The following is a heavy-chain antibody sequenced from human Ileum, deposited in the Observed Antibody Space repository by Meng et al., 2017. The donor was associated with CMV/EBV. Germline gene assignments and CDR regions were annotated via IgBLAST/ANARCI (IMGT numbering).Heavy chain of an antibody. CDR2: INSNSGGT. CDR3: AARYCSTTTCLPIGKFDP. V-gene: IGHV1-2*02. D-gene: IGHD2-2*01. J-gene: IGHJ5*02. Sequence: LMGYYVQWVRQAPGQGLEWMGWINSNSGGTNYAQKFQGRVNMTRDTSISTTYMELSRLIPDDTGVYYCAARYCSTTTCLPIGKFDPWGQGTLVTVSS. CDR1: LMGYY.